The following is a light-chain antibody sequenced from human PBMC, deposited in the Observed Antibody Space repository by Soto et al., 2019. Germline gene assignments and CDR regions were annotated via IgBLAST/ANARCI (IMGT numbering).Light chain of an antibody. CDR3: PSYDSSLSGYV. CDR1: SSNIGAGYD. V-gene: IGLV1-40*01. CDR2: GNS. Sequence: QSVLTQPPSVSGAPGQRVTISCTGSSSNIGAGYDVHWYQQLPGTAPKLLIYGNSNRPSGVPDRFTGSKSGTSASLAITGLQAEDEADYYCPSYDSSLSGYVFGTGTKLTAL. J-gene: IGLJ1*01.